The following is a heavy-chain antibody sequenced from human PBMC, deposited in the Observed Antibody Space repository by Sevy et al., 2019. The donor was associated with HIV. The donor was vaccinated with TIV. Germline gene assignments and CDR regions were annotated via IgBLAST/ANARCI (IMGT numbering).Heavy chain of an antibody. V-gene: IGHV3-7*03. CDR3: AKDVY. Sequence: GGSLRLSCAASGFTFSTHWMSWVRQAPGKGLEWVANIKEDGSVKYYVDSVKGRFTISRDNAKNSLFLQMNSLRAEDTAVYYCAKDVYWGQGTLVTVSS. J-gene: IGHJ4*02. CDR2: IKEDGSVK. CDR1: GFTFSTHW.